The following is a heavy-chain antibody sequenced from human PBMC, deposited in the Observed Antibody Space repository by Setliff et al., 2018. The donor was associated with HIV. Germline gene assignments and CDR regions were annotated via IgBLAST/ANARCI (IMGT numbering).Heavy chain of an antibody. D-gene: IGHD2-21*01. Sequence: SETLSLTCAVYGGSFSGYDWSWIRQPPGKGLEWIGEINHSGSTNYNPSLKSRVTISVDTSKNQFSLKLSSVTAADTAVYYCARTLTYSVLAYNWFDPWGRGTLVTVSS. V-gene: IGHV4-34*01. J-gene: IGHJ5*02. CDR3: ARTLTYSVLAYNWFDP. CDR2: INHSGST. CDR1: GGSFSGYD.